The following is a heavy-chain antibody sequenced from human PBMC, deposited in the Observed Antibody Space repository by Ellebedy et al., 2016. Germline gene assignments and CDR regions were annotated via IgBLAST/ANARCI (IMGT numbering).Heavy chain of an antibody. D-gene: IGHD3-3*01. CDR2: ISASGGSI. J-gene: IGHJ2*01. V-gene: IGHV3-23*01. Sequence: GGFLRLSXAASGFTFRNYAMNWVRQAPGKGLEWVSGISASGGSIYHAESVRGRFTISRDNSKNTLYLRMNSLRAEDTAVYYCAKDGVDITIFGVVWGYWYFDLWGRGTLVTVSS. CDR1: GFTFRNYA. CDR3: AKDGVDITIFGVVWGYWYFDL.